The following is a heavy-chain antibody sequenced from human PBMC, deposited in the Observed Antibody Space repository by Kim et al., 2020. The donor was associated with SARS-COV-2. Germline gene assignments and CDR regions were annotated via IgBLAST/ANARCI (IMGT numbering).Heavy chain of an antibody. J-gene: IGHJ6*02. V-gene: IGHV1-18*01. CDR3: ARTLAGYYYYYGMDV. CDR1: GYTFTSYG. CDR2: ISAYNGNT. Sequence: ASVKVSCKASGYTFTSYGISWVRQAPGQGLEWMGWISAYNGNTNYAQKLQGRVTMTTDTSTSTAYMELRSLRSDDTAVYYCARTLAGYYYYYGMDVWGQGTTVTVSS.